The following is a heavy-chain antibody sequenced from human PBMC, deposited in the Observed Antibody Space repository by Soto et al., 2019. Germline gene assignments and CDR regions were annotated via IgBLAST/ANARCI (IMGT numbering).Heavy chain of an antibody. D-gene: IGHD5-18*01. CDR1: GFTFSSYS. Sequence: WGSLRLSCAASGFTFSSYSRNWVRQAPGKGLEWVSYISSSSSTIYYADSVKGRFTITRDNANNSQYLQMNSLGDEDTTVYYCARVDSRDTANRGGVMDVWGQGTTVTVSS. J-gene: IGHJ6*02. CDR2: ISSSSSTI. CDR3: ARVDSRDTANRGGVMDV. V-gene: IGHV3-48*02.